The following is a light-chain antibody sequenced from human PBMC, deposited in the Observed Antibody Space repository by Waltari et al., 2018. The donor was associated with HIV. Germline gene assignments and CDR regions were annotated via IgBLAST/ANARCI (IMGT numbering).Light chain of an antibody. CDR2: GAS. CDR1: QSVSSSY. CDR3: QQYGSSPRT. J-gene: IGKJ1*01. Sequence: EIALTQSPGTLSLSPGERATLSCRASQSVSSSYLAWYQQTPGQAHRLLIYGASSWATGIPDRFSGSGSGTDFTLTISRLEPEDCAVDYCQQYGSSPRTFGQGTKVEI. V-gene: IGKV3-20*01.